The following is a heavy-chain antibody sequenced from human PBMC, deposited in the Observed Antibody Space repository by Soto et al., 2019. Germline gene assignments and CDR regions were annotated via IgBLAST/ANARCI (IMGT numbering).Heavy chain of an antibody. Sequence: QVQLVESGGGVVQPGRSLRLSCAASGFTFSSYGMHWVRQAPGKGLEWVAVISYGGSNKYYADSVKGRFTISRDNSKNTLYLQMNSLRAEDTAVYYCAKEGPTLGRVYFDYWGQGTLVTVSS. CDR1: GFTFSSYG. D-gene: IGHD1-26*01. CDR3: AKEGPTLGRVYFDY. V-gene: IGHV3-30*18. J-gene: IGHJ4*02. CDR2: ISYGGSNK.